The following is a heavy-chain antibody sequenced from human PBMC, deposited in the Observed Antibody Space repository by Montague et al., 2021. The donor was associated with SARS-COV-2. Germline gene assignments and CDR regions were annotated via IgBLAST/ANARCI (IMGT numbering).Heavy chain of an antibody. J-gene: IGHJ4*02. CDR2: IYYSGST. Sequence: SETLSLTCTVSGGSISSSSYYWGWIRQPPGKGLEWIRSIYYSGSTYYNPSLKSRVTISVDTSKNQFSLKLSSVTAADTAVYYCARPPGGLLWFGEFDYWGQGTLVTVSS. D-gene: IGHD3-10*01. CDR1: GGSISSSSYY. CDR3: ARPPGGLLWFGEFDY. V-gene: IGHV4-39*01.